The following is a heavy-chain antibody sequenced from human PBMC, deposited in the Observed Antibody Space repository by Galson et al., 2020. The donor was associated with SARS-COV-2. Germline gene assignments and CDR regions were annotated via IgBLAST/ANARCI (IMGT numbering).Heavy chain of an antibody. J-gene: IGHJ4*02. CDR3: ARGFDY. CDR2: IYYSGST. CDR1: AGSISSYY. Sequence: ASETLSLTCTVSAGSISSYYWSWIRQPPGKGLEWIGYIYYSGSTNYNPSLKSRVTISVDTYKNQFSLKLSSVTAADTAVYYCARGFDYWGQGTLVTFSS. V-gene: IGHV4-59*01.